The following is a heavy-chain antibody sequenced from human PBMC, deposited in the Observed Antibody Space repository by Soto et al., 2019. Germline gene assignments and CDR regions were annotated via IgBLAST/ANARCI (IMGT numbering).Heavy chain of an antibody. Sequence: GGSLRLSCAASGFTFSSYAMSWVRQAPGKGVEWVAVISYDGSNKYYADSVKGRFTISRDNSKNTLYLQMNSLRAEDTAVYYCAKDRRPNYYYGMDVWGQGTTVTVSS. CDR3: AKDRRPNYYYGMDV. D-gene: IGHD6-25*01. J-gene: IGHJ6*02. CDR2: ISYDGSNK. CDR1: GFTFSSYA. V-gene: IGHV3-30*18.